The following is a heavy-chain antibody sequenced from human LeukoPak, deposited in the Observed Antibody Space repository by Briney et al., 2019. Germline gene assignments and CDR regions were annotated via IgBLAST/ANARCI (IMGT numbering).Heavy chain of an antibody. CDR3: AKDDAWLRFLY. CDR2: ISGNGDIT. CDR1: GFTFSNHG. D-gene: IGHD5-12*01. V-gene: IGHV3-23*01. J-gene: IGHJ4*02. Sequence: SGGSLRLSCAAAGFTFSNHGMNWVRQAPGKWLEWVSGISGNGDITYYADPVKGRFTISRDNSKNTLYLQMNSLRAEDTAIYYCAKDDAWLRFLYWGQGTLVTVSS.